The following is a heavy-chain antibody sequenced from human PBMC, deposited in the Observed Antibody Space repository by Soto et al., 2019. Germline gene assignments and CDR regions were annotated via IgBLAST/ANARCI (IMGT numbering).Heavy chain of an antibody. CDR3: GRDTSRNWFPADY. CDR1: GYTFTSYA. D-gene: IGHD6-13*01. CDR2: INAGNGDT. J-gene: IGHJ4*02. Sequence: ASVKVSCKASGYTFTSYAMHWVRQSPGQRLEWMGWINAGNGDTKYSQKFQGRVTITRDTSASTAYMELSSLRSEDTAVHYCGRDTSRNWFPADYWGQGTLVTVSS. V-gene: IGHV1-3*01.